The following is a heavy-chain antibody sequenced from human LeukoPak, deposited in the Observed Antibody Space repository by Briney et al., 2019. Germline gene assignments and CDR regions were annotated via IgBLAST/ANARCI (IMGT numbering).Heavy chain of an antibody. V-gene: IGHV4-34*01. CDR2: INHSGST. Sequence: SETLSLTCAVYGGSFSGYYWSWIRQPPGKGLEWIGEINHSGSTNYNPSLKSRVTISVDTSKNQFSLKLSSVPAADTAVYYCARFGVGATTNYYYYGMDVWGQGTTVTVSS. CDR1: GGSFSGYY. D-gene: IGHD1-26*01. J-gene: IGHJ6*02. CDR3: ARFGVGATTNYYYYGMDV.